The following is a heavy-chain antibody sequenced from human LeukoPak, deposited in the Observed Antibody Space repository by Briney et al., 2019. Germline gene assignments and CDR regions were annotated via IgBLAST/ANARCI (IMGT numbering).Heavy chain of an antibody. J-gene: IGHJ6*03. Sequence: PSETLSLTCAVYGGSFSGYYWTWIRQTPEKGLEWIGEMNPSGSTNYNPSLKSRVTISVDTSKNQLSLELSSVTAADTAVYYCARGRQDAMIVVVMTAVSYYLDVWGKGTTVTVS. CDR1: GGSFSGYY. CDR3: ARGRQDAMIVVVMTAVSYYLDV. D-gene: IGHD3-22*01. V-gene: IGHV4-34*01. CDR2: MNPSGST.